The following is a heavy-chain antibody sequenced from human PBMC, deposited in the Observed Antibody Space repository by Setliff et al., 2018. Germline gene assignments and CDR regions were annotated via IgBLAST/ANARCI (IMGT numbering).Heavy chain of an antibody. Sequence: ASVKVSCKASGYTFTSYAMHWVRQAPGQRLEWMGWINAGNGNTKYSQEFQGRVTITRDTSASTAYMELSSRRSEDMAVYYCARDPDYYDSSGGAFDIWGQGTMVTVS. CDR2: INAGNGNT. V-gene: IGHV1-3*03. J-gene: IGHJ3*02. CDR3: ARDPDYYDSSGGAFDI. D-gene: IGHD3-22*01. CDR1: GYTFTSYA.